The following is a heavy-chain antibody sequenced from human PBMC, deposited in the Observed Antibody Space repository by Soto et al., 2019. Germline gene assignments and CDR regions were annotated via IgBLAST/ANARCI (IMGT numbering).Heavy chain of an antibody. CDR2: IYYSGST. V-gene: IGHV4-31*03. CDR3: ARSYDILTGYLYYYYYGMDV. Sequence: SETLSLTCTVSGGSISSGGYYWSLIRQHPGKGLEWIGYIYYSGSTYYNPSLKSRVTISVDKSKNQFSLKLSSVTAADTAVYYCARSYDILTGYLYYYYYGMDVWGQGTTVTVSS. J-gene: IGHJ6*02. CDR1: GGSISSGGYY. D-gene: IGHD3-9*01.